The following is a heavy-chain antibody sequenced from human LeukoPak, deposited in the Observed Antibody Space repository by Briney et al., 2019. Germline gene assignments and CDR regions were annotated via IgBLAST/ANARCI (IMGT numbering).Heavy chain of an antibody. CDR1: GFTFSSYG. CDR2: IWSDGSNK. J-gene: IGHJ4*02. V-gene: IGHV3-33*01. Sequence: GGSLRLSCAASGFTFSSYGMHWVRQAPGKGLEWVALIWSDGSNKYYADSVKGRFTISRDNSKNTLYLQMNSLRAEDTAVYYCATESDYRVVYWGQGTLVTVSS. D-gene: IGHD4-11*01. CDR3: ATESDYRVVY.